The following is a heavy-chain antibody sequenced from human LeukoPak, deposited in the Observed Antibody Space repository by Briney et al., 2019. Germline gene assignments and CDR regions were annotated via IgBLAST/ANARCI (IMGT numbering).Heavy chain of an antibody. CDR2: ISGSGGST. CDR1: GFTFSSYG. J-gene: IGHJ6*03. V-gene: IGHV3-23*01. CDR3: ARVGFPTYYYYMDV. D-gene: IGHD2-2*03. Sequence: GGSLRLSCAASGFTFSSYGMSWVRQAPGKGLEWVSAISGSGGSTYYADSVKGRFTISRDNSKNTLYLQMNSLRAEDTAVYYCARVGFPTYYYYMDVWGKGTTVTISS.